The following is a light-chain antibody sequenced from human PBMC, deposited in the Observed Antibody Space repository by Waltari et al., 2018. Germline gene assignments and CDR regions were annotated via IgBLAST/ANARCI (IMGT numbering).Light chain of an antibody. Sequence: NFMLTQPHSVSGSPGKTVTISCTRSSGSIASNYVQWCQQRPGTPPTTLIYENHQRPSGVPDRVSGSIDSSSNSASLTISQLKTEDEADYYCQSSDSSTWVFGGGTKLTVL. CDR1: SGSIASNY. CDR3: QSSDSSTWV. V-gene: IGLV6-57*01. CDR2: ENH. J-gene: IGLJ3*02.